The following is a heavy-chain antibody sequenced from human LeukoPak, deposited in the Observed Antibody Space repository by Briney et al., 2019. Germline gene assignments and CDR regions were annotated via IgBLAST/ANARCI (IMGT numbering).Heavy chain of an antibody. Sequence: GGSLRLSCAASGFTFSSYAMHWVRQAPGKGLEWVAVISYDGSNKYYADSVKGRFTISRDNSKNTLYLQMNSLRAEDTAVHYCARDQGSYYFDYWGQGTLVTVSS. V-gene: IGHV3-30-3*01. CDR1: GFTFSSYA. CDR3: ARDQGSYYFDY. CDR2: ISYDGSNK. J-gene: IGHJ4*02.